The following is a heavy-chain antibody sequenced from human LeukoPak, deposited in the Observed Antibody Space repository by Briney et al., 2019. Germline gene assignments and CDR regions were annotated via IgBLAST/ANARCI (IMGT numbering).Heavy chain of an antibody. CDR3: ARDREGIAPRPFDY. Sequence: PGRSLRLSCAASGFRFDDYAMHWVRQAPGKGLEWVSGISRNSGSIGYADSVKGRFTTSRDNAKNSLSLQMNSLRAEDTAVYYCARDREGIAPRPFDYWGQGTLVTVSS. CDR1: GFRFDDYA. V-gene: IGHV3-9*01. J-gene: IGHJ4*02. CDR2: ISRNSGSI. D-gene: IGHD6-6*01.